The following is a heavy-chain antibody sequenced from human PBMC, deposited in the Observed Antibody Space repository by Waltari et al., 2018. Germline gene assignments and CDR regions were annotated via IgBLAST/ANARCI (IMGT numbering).Heavy chain of an antibody. CDR1: GFSVINRY. CDR3: ATFSNWVHDTFDI. CDR2: IYGVDST. J-gene: IGHJ3*02. D-gene: IGHD3-16*01. Sequence: EVQLVESGGGLIQPGGSLRLSCAASGFSVINRYVSWVRQAPGKGLEWIAFIYGVDSTLYVDSVKGRFTVSRDNSKNTVHLQMNSVRVDDTAVYYCATFSNWVHDTFDIWGQGTLVSVSS. V-gene: IGHV3-53*01.